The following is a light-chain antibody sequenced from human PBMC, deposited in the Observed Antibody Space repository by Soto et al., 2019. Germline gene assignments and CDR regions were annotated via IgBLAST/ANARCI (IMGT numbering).Light chain of an antibody. Sequence: DIQLTQSPSFLTASGGNRVTIPCRASQGINSYLAWYQQKPGKVPKLLIYAASTLQSWVPARFSGSGSGTEFTLTISRLQPEDFANYYCQPNNSQPITLGQRTRLEI. CDR3: QPNNSQPIT. CDR1: QGINSY. V-gene: IGKV1-9*01. J-gene: IGKJ5*01. CDR2: AAS.